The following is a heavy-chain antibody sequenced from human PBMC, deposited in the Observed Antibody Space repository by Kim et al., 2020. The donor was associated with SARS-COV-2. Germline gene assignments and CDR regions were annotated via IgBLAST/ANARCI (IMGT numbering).Heavy chain of an antibody. D-gene: IGHD2-15*01. CDR2: GDT. J-gene: IGHJ4*01. CDR3: ARSSLLDFDY. V-gene: IGHV1-2*02. Sequence: GDTNYPQKFQGRVTMTRETSISTVYLELTRLGSDYTAVYYCARSSLLDFDYWGHGTLVTVSS.